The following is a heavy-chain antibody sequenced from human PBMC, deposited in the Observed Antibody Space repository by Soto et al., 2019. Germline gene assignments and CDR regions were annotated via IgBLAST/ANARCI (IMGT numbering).Heavy chain of an antibody. J-gene: IGHJ6*02. V-gene: IGHV1-24*01. CDR3: ATGGLWFGRADYYYGMDV. D-gene: IGHD3-10*01. Sequence: ASVKVSCKVSGYTLTELSMHWVRQAPGKGLERMGGFDPEDGETIYAQKFQGRVTMTEDTSTDTAYMELSSLRSEDTAVYYCATGGLWFGRADYYYGMDVWGQGTTVTVSS. CDR1: GYTLTELS. CDR2: FDPEDGET.